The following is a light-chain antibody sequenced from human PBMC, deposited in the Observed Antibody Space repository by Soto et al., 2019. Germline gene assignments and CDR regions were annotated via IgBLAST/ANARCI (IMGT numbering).Light chain of an antibody. CDR2: GAS. J-gene: IGKJ2*01. Sequence: EIVLTQSPGTLSLSPGERATLSCRTSQSVSNNYLAWYQQKPGQAPRLLIYGASSRATGIPDRFSGSGSGTDFTLTISRLEPEDFAVYYCQQYNSGPYTFGQGTKLEIK. V-gene: IGKV3-20*01. CDR3: QQYNSGPYT. CDR1: QSVSNNY.